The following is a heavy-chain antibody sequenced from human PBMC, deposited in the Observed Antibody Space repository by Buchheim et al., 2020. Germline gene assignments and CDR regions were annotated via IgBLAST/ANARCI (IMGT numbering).Heavy chain of an antibody. D-gene: IGHD1-7*01. CDR3: ARDNWNYGGYYYGMDV. CDR2: INPILGIA. J-gene: IGHJ6*02. V-gene: IGHV1-69*04. Sequence: QVQLVQSGAEVKKPGSSVKVSCKASGGTFSSYAISWVRQAPGQGFEWMGRINPILGIANYAQKFQGRVTITADKSTRPAHMELSSLRSEDTAVYYCARDNWNYGGYYYGMDVWGQGTT. CDR1: GGTFSSYA.